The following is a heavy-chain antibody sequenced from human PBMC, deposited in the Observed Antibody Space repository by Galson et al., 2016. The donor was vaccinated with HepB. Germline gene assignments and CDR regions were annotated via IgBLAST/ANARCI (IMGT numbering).Heavy chain of an antibody. CDR3: ATSAMERGFDY. CDR1: GGSISSGSYY. CDR2: IYTSGST. V-gene: IGHV4-61*02. D-gene: IGHD1-1*01. J-gene: IGHJ4*02. Sequence: TLSLTCTVSGGSISSGSYYWSWIRQPAGKGLEWIGRIYTSGSTKYNSSLKRRVTISVDPSKNQFSLKLSAVTAADTAVYYCATSAMERGFDYWGQGAPVTVSP.